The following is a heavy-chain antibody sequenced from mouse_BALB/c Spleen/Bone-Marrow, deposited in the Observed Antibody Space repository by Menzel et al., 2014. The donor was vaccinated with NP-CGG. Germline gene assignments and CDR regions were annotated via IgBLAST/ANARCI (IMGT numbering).Heavy chain of an antibody. CDR3: ARRGGEKGYFDY. V-gene: IGHV5-6*01. CDR1: GFTFSSYG. Sequence: EVHLVESGEDLVKSGGSLKLSCAASGFTFSSYGMSWVRQTPDKRLEWVATITSGGRYTYYPDSVKGRFTISRDNAKNALCLQVSSGKSEDTGRYYCARRGGEKGYFDYWGQGTTLTVSS. J-gene: IGHJ2*01. CDR2: ITSGGRYT.